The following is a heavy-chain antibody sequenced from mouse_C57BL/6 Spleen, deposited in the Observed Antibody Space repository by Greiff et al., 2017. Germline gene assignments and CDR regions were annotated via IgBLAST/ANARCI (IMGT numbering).Heavy chain of an antibody. CDR1: GFTFSDYG. CDR2: ISSGSSTI. CDR3: ARSPNWDAMDY. D-gene: IGHD4-1*01. Sequence: EVKLVESGGGLVKPGGSLKLSCAASGFTFSDYGMPWVRQAPEKGLEWVAYISSGSSTIYYADTVKGRFTISRDNAKNTLFLQMTSLRSEDTAMYYCARSPNWDAMDYWGQGTSVTVSS. J-gene: IGHJ4*01. V-gene: IGHV5-17*01.